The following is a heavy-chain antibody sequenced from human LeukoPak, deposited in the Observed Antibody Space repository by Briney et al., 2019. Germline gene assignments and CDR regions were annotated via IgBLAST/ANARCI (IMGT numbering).Heavy chain of an antibody. CDR3: ARVLDLSSGYYPQFDY. J-gene: IGHJ4*02. CDR1: GGSISSSSYY. V-gene: IGHV4-39*07. CDR2: IYYSGST. Sequence: SETLSLTCTVSGGSISSSSYYWGWIRQPPGKGLEWIGSIYYSGSTYYNPSLKSRVTISVDRSKNQFSLKLSSVTAADTAVYYCARVLDLSSGYYPQFDYWGQGTLVTVSS. D-gene: IGHD3-22*01.